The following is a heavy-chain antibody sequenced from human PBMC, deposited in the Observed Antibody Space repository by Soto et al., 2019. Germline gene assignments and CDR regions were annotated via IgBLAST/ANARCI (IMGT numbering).Heavy chain of an antibody. D-gene: IGHD2-2*01. Sequence: EMKLVESGGGLVRPGRSLRLSCEASGFSFGDYAMHWVRHAPGKGLEWVSTISWNGGSIGYADSVKGRFTISRDNAKHTVYLQMNSLRPEDTALYYCAKLGYCGRTRCFEHYYFGMDVWGQGIRVTVS. CDR2: ISWNGGSI. CDR3: AKLGYCGRTRCFEHYYFGMDV. V-gene: IGHV3-9*01. CDR1: GFSFGDYA. J-gene: IGHJ6*02.